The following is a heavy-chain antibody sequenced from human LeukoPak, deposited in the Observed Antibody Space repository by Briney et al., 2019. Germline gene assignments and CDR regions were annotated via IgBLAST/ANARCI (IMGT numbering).Heavy chain of an antibody. CDR2: IYYSGST. CDR3: ASVTAMYGTGFDP. V-gene: IGHV4-59*01. Sequence: PSETLSLTCTVSGGSISSYYWSWIRQPPGKGLEWIGYIYYSGSTNHNPSLKSRVTISVDTSKNQFSLKLSSVTAADTAVYYCASVTAMYGTGFDPWGQGTLVTVSS. D-gene: IGHD5-18*01. J-gene: IGHJ5*02. CDR1: GGSISSYY.